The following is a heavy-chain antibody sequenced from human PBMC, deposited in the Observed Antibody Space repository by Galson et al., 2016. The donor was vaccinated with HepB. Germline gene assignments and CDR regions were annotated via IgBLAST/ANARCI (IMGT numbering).Heavy chain of an antibody. D-gene: IGHD1-26*01. V-gene: IGHV4-4*02. CDR2: ILHTGIM. CDR1: GDSVSNNNW. J-gene: IGHJ4*02. CDR3: ARGGTYYIGY. Sequence: SETLSLTCAVSGDSVSNNNWWSWVRQPPGKGLEWIGEILHTGIMNYNPSLKSRVTISVDMSENQLSLKLSSVTAADTAVYYCARGGTYYIGYWGQGALVTVSS.